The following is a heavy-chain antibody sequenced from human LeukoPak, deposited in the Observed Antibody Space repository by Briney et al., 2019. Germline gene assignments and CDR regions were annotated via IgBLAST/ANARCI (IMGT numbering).Heavy chain of an antibody. D-gene: IGHD3-22*01. CDR1: GGSISSGDYS. CDR2: IYNSGNT. Sequence: KPSETLSLTCAVSGGSISSGDYSWSWIRQPPGEGLEWIGFIYNSGNTNYNPSLKSRVTISVDTSKNQFSLKLSSVTAADTAVYYCARDNFYYDSSGYSNWFDPWGQGTLVTVSS. V-gene: IGHV4-61*08. J-gene: IGHJ5*02. CDR3: ARDNFYYDSSGYSNWFDP.